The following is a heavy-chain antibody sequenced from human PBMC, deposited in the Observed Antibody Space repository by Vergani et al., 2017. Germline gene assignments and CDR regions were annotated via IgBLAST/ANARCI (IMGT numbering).Heavy chain of an antibody. CDR2: IYPGDSDT. J-gene: IGHJ3*02. Sequence: EVQLVQSGAEVKKPGESLKISCKGSGYSFTSYWIGWVRQMPGKGLEWMGIIYPGDSDTRYSPSFQGQVTISADKSISTAYLQWSSLKASDTSMYYCAREKGYSSSWYGDAFDIWGQGTMVTVSS. CDR1: GYSFTSYW. V-gene: IGHV5-51*03. CDR3: AREKGYSSSWYGDAFDI. D-gene: IGHD6-13*01.